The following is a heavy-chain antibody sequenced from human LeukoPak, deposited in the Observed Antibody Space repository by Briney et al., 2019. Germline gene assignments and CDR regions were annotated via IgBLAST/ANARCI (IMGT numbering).Heavy chain of an antibody. V-gene: IGHV3-30*18. CDR1: GFTFSSCG. CDR3: VKGEQWLGYFDY. CDR2: ISYDGSNK. J-gene: IGHJ4*01. Sequence: PGGSLRLSCAASGFTFSSCGMHWVRQAPGKGLEWVAVISYDGSNKYYADSVKGRFTISRDNYKNTLYLQMNSLRAEDTAVYYCVKGEQWLGYFDYWGQGTLVTVSS. D-gene: IGHD6-19*01.